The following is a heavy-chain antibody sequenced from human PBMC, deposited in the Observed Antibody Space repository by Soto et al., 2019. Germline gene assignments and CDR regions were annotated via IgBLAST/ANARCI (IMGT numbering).Heavy chain of an antibody. D-gene: IGHD6-13*01. CDR3: ARHARIAAAHDY. V-gene: IGHV4-39*01. J-gene: IGHJ4*02. CDR1: GGSISSSSYY. Sequence: QLQLQESGPGLVKPSETLSLTCTVSGGSISSSSYYWGWIRQPPGKGLEWIGSIYYSGSTYYNPSLKSRVTISVDTSKYQFSLKLSSVTAADTAVYYCARHARIAAAHDYWGQGTLVTVSS. CDR2: IYYSGST.